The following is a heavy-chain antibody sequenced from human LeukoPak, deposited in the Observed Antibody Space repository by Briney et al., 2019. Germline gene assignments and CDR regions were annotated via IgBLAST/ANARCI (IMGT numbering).Heavy chain of an antibody. CDR1: GFTFSSYS. CDR3: VSWGNSGNS. J-gene: IGHJ3*01. V-gene: IGHV3-7*01. D-gene: IGHD1-26*01. CDR2: MSGDGSQI. Sequence: HPGGSLRLSCAASGFTFSSYSMNWVRQAPAKGLEWVAHMSGDGSQIYYMDFVKGRFTISRDNGKNSLYLQMNGLRAEDTAVYYCVSWGNSGNSWGQGTTVIVSS.